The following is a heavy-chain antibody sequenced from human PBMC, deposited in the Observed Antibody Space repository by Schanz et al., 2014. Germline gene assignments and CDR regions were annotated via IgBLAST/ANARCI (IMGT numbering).Heavy chain of an antibody. D-gene: IGHD3-10*01. Sequence: EVQLLESGGGLVQPGGSLRLSCAASGFTFSSYAMSWVRQAPGKGLEWVSAISGSGGSTYYADSVKGRFTISRDNSKITLYLQRNSLRAEDTAVYYCAKGRFGELSDFDTWGQGTMVTVSS. V-gene: IGHV3-23*01. J-gene: IGHJ3*02. CDR3: AKGRFGELSDFDT. CDR1: GFTFSSYA. CDR2: ISGSGGST.